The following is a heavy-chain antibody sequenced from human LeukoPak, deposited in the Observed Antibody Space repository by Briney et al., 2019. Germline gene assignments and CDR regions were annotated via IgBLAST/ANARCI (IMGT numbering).Heavy chain of an antibody. Sequence: PGGSLRLSCAASGFTFIGYAIHWVRQAPGKGLEWVAVISFHGTDTFYADSVKGRFTISRDNSKNTQYLQMNSLRAEDSAVYYCAKDNDYYYGSGSYQEFDPWGQGTLVTVSS. CDR1: GFTFIGYA. V-gene: IGHV3-30*04. J-gene: IGHJ5*02. CDR3: AKDNDYYYGSGSYQEFDP. D-gene: IGHD3-10*01. CDR2: ISFHGTDT.